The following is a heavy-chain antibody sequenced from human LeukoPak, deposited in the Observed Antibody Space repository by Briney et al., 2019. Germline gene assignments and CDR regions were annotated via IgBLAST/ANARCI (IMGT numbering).Heavy chain of an antibody. CDR2: VSYSGST. J-gene: IGHJ4*02. Sequence: SETLSLTCTVSGGSIRGYYWSWIRQPPGKALEWIGYVSYSGSTNYNPSLKSRVTISLDTSKNQFSLKLSSVTAADTAVYYCARDRGFGGYSYGYDYWGQGTLVTVSS. D-gene: IGHD5-18*01. V-gene: IGHV4-59*12. CDR1: GGSIRGYY. CDR3: ARDRGFGGYSYGYDY.